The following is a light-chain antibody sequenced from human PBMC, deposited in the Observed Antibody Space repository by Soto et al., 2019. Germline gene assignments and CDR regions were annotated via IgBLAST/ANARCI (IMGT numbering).Light chain of an antibody. CDR3: QQYNNWPLP. CDR1: QSVSSN. V-gene: IGKV3-15*01. Sequence: EIVMTQSPATLSVSPGERATLSCRASQSVSSNLAWYQQKPGQAPSLLIYGASTRATGIPARFSGSGSGTEFTLTISSLQSEDFAVYYCQQYNNWPLPFGQGTRLEIK. CDR2: GAS. J-gene: IGKJ5*01.